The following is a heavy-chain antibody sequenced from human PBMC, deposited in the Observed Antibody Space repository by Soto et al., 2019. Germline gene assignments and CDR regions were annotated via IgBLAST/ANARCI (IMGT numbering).Heavy chain of an antibody. CDR3: ARSPITIFGVVTPGALDI. D-gene: IGHD3-3*01. CDR1: GGSISSSNW. V-gene: IGHV4-4*02. Sequence: PSETLSLTCAVSGGSISSSNWWSWVRQPPGKGLEWIGEIYHSGSTNYNPYLKSRVTISVDTSKNQFSLKLSSVTAADTAVYYCARSPITIFGVVTPGALDIWGQGTMVS. CDR2: IYHSGST. J-gene: IGHJ3*02.